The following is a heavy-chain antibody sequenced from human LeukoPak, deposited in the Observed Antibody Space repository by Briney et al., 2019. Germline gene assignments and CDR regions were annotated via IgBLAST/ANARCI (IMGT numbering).Heavy chain of an antibody. Sequence: PGGSLRLSCAASGFTFSSYGMHWVRQAPGKGLEWVAVISYDGSNKYYADSVKGRFTISRDNYKKTLYLQMNSLRDEDTAVYYCAKRYSGSWNIESWGQGTLVTVSS. D-gene: IGHD6-13*01. CDR3: AKRYSGSWNIES. CDR2: ISYDGSNK. V-gene: IGHV3-30*18. CDR1: GFTFSSYG. J-gene: IGHJ4*02.